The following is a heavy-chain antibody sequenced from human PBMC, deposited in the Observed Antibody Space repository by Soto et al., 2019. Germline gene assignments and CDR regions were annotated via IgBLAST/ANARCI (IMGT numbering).Heavy chain of an antibody. CDR3: AADPDDYGDYVFDY. CDR2: IVVCSGNT. D-gene: IGHD4-17*01. V-gene: IGHV1-58*02. J-gene: IGHJ4*02. CDR1: GYTFTSYG. Sequence: SVKVSCKASGYTFTSYGISWVRQAPGQGLEWIGWIVVCSGNTNYAQKFQERVTITRDMSTSTAYMELSSLRSEDTAVYYCAADPDDYGDYVFDYWGQGTLVTVSS.